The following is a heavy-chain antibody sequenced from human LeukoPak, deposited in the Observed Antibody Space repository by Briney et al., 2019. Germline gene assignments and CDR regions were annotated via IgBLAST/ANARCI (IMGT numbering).Heavy chain of an antibody. Sequence: GGSLRLSCAASGFTFSSYEMMWVRQAPGKGLGWISYICRSGSTTYSADSVKGRFTISRDNPKNSLYLQMNSLRAEDTAVYYCARGHYYDSSGYDYWGQGTLVTVYS. D-gene: IGHD3-22*01. J-gene: IGHJ4*02. CDR1: GFTFSSYE. CDR2: ICRSGSTT. CDR3: ARGHYYDSSGYDY. V-gene: IGHV3-48*03.